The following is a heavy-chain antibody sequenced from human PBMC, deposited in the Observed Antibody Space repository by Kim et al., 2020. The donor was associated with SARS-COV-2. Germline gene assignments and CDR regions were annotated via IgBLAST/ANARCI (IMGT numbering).Heavy chain of an antibody. CDR2: ISYDGSNK. J-gene: IGHJ4*02. Sequence: GGSLRLSCAASGFMFSRYGMHWVSQAPGKGLEWVALISYDGSNKNYGDSVKGRFTISRDNSKSTMYLQMNSLRADDMAVYYCAKDYVRFGATSYFDYGGQGTLVTVSS. V-gene: IGHV3-30*18. CDR1: GFMFSRYG. D-gene: IGHD3-10*01. CDR3: AKDYVRFGATSYFDY.